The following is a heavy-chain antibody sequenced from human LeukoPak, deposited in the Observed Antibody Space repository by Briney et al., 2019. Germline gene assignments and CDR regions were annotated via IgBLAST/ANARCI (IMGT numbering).Heavy chain of an antibody. CDR3: ARRSGWYSA. J-gene: IGHJ5*02. CDR2: IYYSGST. CDR1: GGSISSSSYY. V-gene: IGHV4-39*01. Sequence: SETLSLTCTVSGGSISSSSYYWGWIRQPPGKGLEWIGSIYYSGSTYYNPSLKSRVTISVDTSKNQFSLKLSSVTAADTAVYYCARRSGWYSAWGQGILVTVSS. D-gene: IGHD6-19*01.